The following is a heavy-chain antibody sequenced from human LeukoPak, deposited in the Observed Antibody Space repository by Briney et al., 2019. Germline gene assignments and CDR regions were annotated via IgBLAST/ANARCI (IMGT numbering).Heavy chain of an antibody. CDR2: IYTSGST. V-gene: IGHV4-4*07. J-gene: IGHJ4*02. CDR1: GGSISSYY. D-gene: IGHD1-1*01. CDR3: ARGRLDGYYFDY. Sequence: SETLSLTCTVSGGSISSYYWSWIRQPAGKGLEWIGRIYTSGSTNYNPSLKSRVTISGDTSKNQVSLNLRSVTAADTAVYYCARGRLDGYYFDYWGQGALATVSS.